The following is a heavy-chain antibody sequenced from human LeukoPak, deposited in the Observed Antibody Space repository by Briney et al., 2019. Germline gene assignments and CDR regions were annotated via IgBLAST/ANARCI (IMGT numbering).Heavy chain of an antibody. Sequence: QPGGSLRLSCAASGFTVSSYGMHWVCQAPGKGLEWVAIMWYDGSNKYYADSVKGRFTISRDNSKNTLYLQMNSLRAEDTAVYYCARGVPRRFAYYYYGMDVWGQGTTVTVSS. J-gene: IGHJ6*02. CDR2: MWYDGSNK. D-gene: IGHD3-16*01. CDR3: ARGVPRRFAYYYYGMDV. CDR1: GFTVSSYG. V-gene: IGHV3-33*08.